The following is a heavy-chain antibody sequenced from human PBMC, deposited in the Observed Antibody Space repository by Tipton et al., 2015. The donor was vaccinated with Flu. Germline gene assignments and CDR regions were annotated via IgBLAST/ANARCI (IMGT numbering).Heavy chain of an antibody. Sequence: SLRLSCAASGFTFSDDYMSWIRQAPGKGLEWVANIKPDGSETYYLDSVKGRFTISRDNAKNSLYLQMNSLRAEDAAVYYCATGGATSLPSDFWGQGTLVTVSS. CDR2: IKPDGSET. CDR3: ATGGATSLPSDF. D-gene: IGHD1-26*01. J-gene: IGHJ4*02. CDR1: GFTFSDDY. V-gene: IGHV3-7*01.